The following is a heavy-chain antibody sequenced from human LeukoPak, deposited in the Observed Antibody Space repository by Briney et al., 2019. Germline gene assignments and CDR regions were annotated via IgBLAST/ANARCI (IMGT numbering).Heavy chain of an antibody. J-gene: IGHJ4*02. CDR1: GFTVSRNY. V-gene: IGHV3-53*01. D-gene: IGHD6-13*01. CDR2: IYSSGDT. CDR3: ARDRLFVSTWYFWN. Sequence: GDSLRLSCAVSGFTVSRNYMSWVRQAPGRALEWVSIIYSSGDTYYADSVKDRFTISRDNSNNTLYLQMNNLRAEDSAVYFCARDRLFVSTWYFWNWGQGTLVAVSS.